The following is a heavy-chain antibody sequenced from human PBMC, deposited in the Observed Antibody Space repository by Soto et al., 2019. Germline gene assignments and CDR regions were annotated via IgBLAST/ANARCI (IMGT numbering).Heavy chain of an antibody. V-gene: IGHV1-18*01. D-gene: IGHD3-22*01. Sequence: ASVKVSCKASGYTFTSYGISWVRQAPGQGLEWMGWISAYNGNTNYAQKLQGRVTMTTDTSTSTAYMELRSLRSDDTAVYYCARDRLLYYYDSSLAGGPTYDYYYGVDVWGQGTTVTVSS. CDR2: ISAYNGNT. CDR3: ARDRLLYYYDSSLAGGPTYDYYYGVDV. CDR1: GYTFTSYG. J-gene: IGHJ6*02.